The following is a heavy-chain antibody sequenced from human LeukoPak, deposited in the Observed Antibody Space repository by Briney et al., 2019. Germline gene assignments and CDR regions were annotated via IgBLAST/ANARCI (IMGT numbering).Heavy chain of an antibody. V-gene: IGHV1-2*02. J-gene: IGHJ4*02. Sequence: ASVKVSCKASGYTFTGYYMHWVRQAPGQGLEWMGWINPNSGGTNYAQKFQGRVTMTRDTSISTAHMELSRLRSDDTAVYYCARGDRVTMVRGVIMGVNYFDYWGQGTLVTVSS. D-gene: IGHD3-10*01. CDR2: INPNSGGT. CDR1: GYTFTGYY. CDR3: ARGDRVTMVRGVIMGVNYFDY.